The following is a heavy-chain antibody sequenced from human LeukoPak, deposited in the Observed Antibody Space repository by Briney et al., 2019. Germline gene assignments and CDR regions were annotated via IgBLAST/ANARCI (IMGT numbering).Heavy chain of an antibody. J-gene: IGHJ4*02. CDR1: GFTSSSYA. V-gene: IGHV3-23*01. D-gene: IGHD4-17*01. Sequence: GGSLRLSCAATGFTSSSYAMSWVRQAPGKGLEWVSAISGSGGSAYYADSVKGRFTISRDNSKNTLYLQMNSLRAEDTAVYYCAKGPTGTTSSDYWGQGTLVTVSS. CDR3: AKGPTGTTSSDY. CDR2: ISGSGGSA.